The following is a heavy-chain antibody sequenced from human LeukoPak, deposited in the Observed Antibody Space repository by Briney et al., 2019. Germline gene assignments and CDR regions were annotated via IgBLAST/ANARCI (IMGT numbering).Heavy chain of an antibody. Sequence: PQTLSLTCTVSGGSISSGDYPWSWIRQPPGKGLEWIGYIFHTGHTSYNPSLKSRVTISVDMSKNQLSLRLTSVTAADTAVYYCARGFYGAGSHFDFWGQGTLVTVSS. CDR3: ARGFYGAGSHFDF. V-gene: IGHV4-30-2*01. CDR1: GGSISSGDYP. D-gene: IGHD3-10*01. CDR2: IFHTGHT. J-gene: IGHJ4*02.